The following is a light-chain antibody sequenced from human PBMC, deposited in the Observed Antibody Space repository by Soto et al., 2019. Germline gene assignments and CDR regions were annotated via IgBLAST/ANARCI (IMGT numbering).Light chain of an antibody. Sequence: EIVMTQSPATLSVSPGERATLSCRASQSVSSNLAWYQQKPGQAPRLLIYGASTRATGIPARFSGSGSGTEFTLTISSLPSEDFAVYYCQQYNNGPPWTFGQGIKVEIK. CDR3: QQYNNGPPWT. J-gene: IGKJ1*01. CDR1: QSVSSN. CDR2: GAS. V-gene: IGKV3-15*01.